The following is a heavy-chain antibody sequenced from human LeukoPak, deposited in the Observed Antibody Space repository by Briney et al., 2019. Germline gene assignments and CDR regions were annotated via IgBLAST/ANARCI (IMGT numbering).Heavy chain of an antibody. CDR1: GYSISSGYY. J-gene: IGHJ4*02. CDR2: IYHSGST. V-gene: IGHV4-38-2*02. CDR3: ARDPSEPIFGVVIPLSGDY. D-gene: IGHD3-3*01. Sequence: SETLSLTCTVSGYSISSGYYWGWIRQLPGKGLEWIGSIYHSGSTYYNPSLKSRVTISVDTSKNQFSLKLSSVTAADTAVYYCARDPSEPIFGVVIPLSGDYWGQGTLVTVSS.